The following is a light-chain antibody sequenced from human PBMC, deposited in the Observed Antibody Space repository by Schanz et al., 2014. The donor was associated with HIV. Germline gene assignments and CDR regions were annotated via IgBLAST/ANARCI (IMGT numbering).Light chain of an antibody. Sequence: QSVLTQPPSASGTPGQRVTISCSGSSSNIRSNTINWYQQLPGTAPKLLIYYDNQRPSGVPDRFSGSKSGTSASLAISGLQSEDESDFFCATWDDSLDGWVFGGGTKLTVL. V-gene: IGLV1-44*01. CDR2: YDN. CDR1: SSNIRSNT. CDR3: ATWDDSLDGWV. J-gene: IGLJ3*02.